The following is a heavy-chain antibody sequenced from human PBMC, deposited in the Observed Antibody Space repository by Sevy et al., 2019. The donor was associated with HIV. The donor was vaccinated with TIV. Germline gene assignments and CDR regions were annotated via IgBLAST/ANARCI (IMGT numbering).Heavy chain of an antibody. CDR2: IKRDGSEK. CDR1: GFTFSNYW. V-gene: IGHV3-7*03. CDR3: ARDCSSANCLWGMDV. D-gene: IGHD2-2*01. J-gene: IGHJ6*02. Sequence: GGSLRLSCAASGFTFSNYWMSWVRQAPGKGLEWVANIKRDGSEKYYVASVKGLFTISRDNAKTSLYLQMNSLRVEDTVMYYCARDCSSANCLWGMDVWGQGTMVTVSS.